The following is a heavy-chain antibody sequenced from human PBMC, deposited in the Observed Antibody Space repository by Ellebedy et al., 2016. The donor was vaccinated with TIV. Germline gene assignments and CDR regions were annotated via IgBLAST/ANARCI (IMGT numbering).Heavy chain of an antibody. CDR1: GFTFSSYS. J-gene: IGHJ4*02. Sequence: GESLKISCAASGFTFSSYSMHWVRQAPGKGLEWVSSISSISSYIYYADSVKGRFTISRDNAKNSLYLQMNRLRAEDTAVYSCAREGGYSGYENFDNWGQGTLVTVSS. CDR2: ISSISSYI. D-gene: IGHD5-12*01. CDR3: AREGGYSGYENFDN. V-gene: IGHV3-21*01.